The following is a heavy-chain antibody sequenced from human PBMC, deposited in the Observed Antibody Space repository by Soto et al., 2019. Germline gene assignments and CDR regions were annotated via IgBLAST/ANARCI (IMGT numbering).Heavy chain of an antibody. CDR3: ARDARREYYYDSSGYYADAFDI. V-gene: IGHV1-69*13. Sequence: SVKVSCKASGGTFSSYAISWVRQAPGQGLEWMGGIIPIFGTANYAQKFQGRVTITADESTSTAYMELSSLRSEDTAVYYCARDARREYYYDSSGYYADAFDIWGQGTMVTVSS. CDR1: GGTFSSYA. J-gene: IGHJ3*02. D-gene: IGHD3-22*01. CDR2: IIPIFGTA.